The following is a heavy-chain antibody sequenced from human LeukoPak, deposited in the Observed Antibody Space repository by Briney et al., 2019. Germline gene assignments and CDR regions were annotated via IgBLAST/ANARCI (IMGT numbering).Heavy chain of an antibody. J-gene: IGHJ5*02. CDR2: IYYTGST. CDR3: ARGAGLRYFDGTGWFDP. D-gene: IGHD3-9*01. CDR1: GGSISSYY. V-gene: IGHV4-59*01. Sequence: PSETLSLTCTVSGGSISSYYWSWIRQPPGKRLEWIGYIYYTGSTNYNPSLKSRVTISLDTSKIQFSLRLSSVTAADTAVYFCARGAGLRYFDGTGWFDPWGQGTLVTVSS.